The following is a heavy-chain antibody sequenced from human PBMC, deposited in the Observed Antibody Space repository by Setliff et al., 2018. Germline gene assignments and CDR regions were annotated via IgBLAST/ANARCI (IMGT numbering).Heavy chain of an antibody. CDR2: ISSGST. Sequence: PSETLSLTCTVSGGSISVYYWTWFRQPPGKGLEWIGYISSGSTNYNPSLKSRVTISVDPSKNQFSLKLSSVTAADTAVYYCARGKIRITMIVVPTGGAFDIWGQGTMVTVSS. D-gene: IGHD3-22*01. J-gene: IGHJ3*02. V-gene: IGHV4-4*08. CDR3: ARGKIRITMIVVPTGGAFDI. CDR1: GGSISVYY.